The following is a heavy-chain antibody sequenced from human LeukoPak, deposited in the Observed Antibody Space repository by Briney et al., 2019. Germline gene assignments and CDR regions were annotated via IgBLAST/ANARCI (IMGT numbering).Heavy chain of an antibody. CDR3: AKSWGYTRPYYNYMDV. D-gene: IGHD3-16*02. J-gene: IGHJ6*03. Sequence: GGSLRLSCAASGFTFSSYAMHWVRQAPGKGLEWVAVISYDGSNKYYADSVKGRFTISRDNSKNTLYLQMDGLRPEDTAVYYCAKSWGYTRPYYNYMDVWGKGTTVTVSS. V-gene: IGHV3-30-3*02. CDR1: GFTFSSYA. CDR2: ISYDGSNK.